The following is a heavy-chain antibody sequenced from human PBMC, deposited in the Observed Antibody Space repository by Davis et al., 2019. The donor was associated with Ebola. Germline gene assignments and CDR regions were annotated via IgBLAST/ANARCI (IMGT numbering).Heavy chain of an antibody. Sequence: AASVKVSCKASGYTFTSYDINWVRQATGQGLEWMGWMNPNSGNTGYAQKFQGRVTMTRNTSISTAYMELSSLGSEDTAVYYCARGRAVRPRFDWFDPWGQGTLVTVSS. V-gene: IGHV1-8*01. J-gene: IGHJ5*02. CDR3: ARGRAVRPRFDWFDP. CDR2: MNPNSGNT. CDR1: GYTFTSYD. D-gene: IGHD6-6*01.